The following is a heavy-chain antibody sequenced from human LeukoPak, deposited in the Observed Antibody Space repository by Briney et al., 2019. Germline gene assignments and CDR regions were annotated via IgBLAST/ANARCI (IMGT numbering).Heavy chain of an antibody. D-gene: IGHD4-23*01. J-gene: IGHJ3*02. Sequence: PGGSLRLSCAASGFTFSSYSMNWVRQAPGKGLEWVSSISSSSSYIYCADSVRGRFTISRDNAKNSLYLQMNSLRAEDTAVYYCAGDYGGNPGAFDIWGQGTMVTVSS. CDR1: GFTFSSYS. V-gene: IGHV3-21*04. CDR3: AGDYGGNPGAFDI. CDR2: ISSSSSYI.